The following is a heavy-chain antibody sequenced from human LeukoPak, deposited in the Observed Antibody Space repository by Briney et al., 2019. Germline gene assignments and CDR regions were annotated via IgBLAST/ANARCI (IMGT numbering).Heavy chain of an antibody. V-gene: IGHV3-30*02. J-gene: IGHJ6*03. D-gene: IGHD3-22*01. Sequence: GGSLRLSCAASGFTFSSYGMHWVRQAPGKGLEWVAFIRYDGSNKYYADSVKGRFTISRDNSKNTLYLQMDSLRSEDTAMYYCASLPITMTNLKGREDYYMDVWGKGTTVTISS. CDR1: GFTFSSYG. CDR2: IRYDGSNK. CDR3: ASLPITMTNLKGREDYYMDV.